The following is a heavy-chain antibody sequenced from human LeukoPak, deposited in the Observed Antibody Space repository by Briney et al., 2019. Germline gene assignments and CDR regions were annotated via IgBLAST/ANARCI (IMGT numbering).Heavy chain of an antibody. CDR1: GGSISSYY. V-gene: IGHV4-59*01. D-gene: IGHD3-22*01. CDR3: AREGYYYDSSGSFDY. CDR2: IYYSGST. J-gene: IGHJ4*02. Sequence: PSETLSLTCTVSGGSISSYYWSWIRQPPGKGLEWIGYIYYSGSTNYNPSLKSRVTISVDTSKNQFSLKLSSVTAADTAVYYCAREGYYYDSSGSFDYWGQGTLVTVSS.